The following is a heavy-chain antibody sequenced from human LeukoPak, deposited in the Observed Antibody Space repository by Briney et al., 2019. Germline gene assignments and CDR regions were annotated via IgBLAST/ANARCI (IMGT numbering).Heavy chain of an antibody. CDR3: AKSSGGSCYTSVDY. CDR1: GFTVSSNY. V-gene: IGHV3-53*01. J-gene: IGHJ4*02. D-gene: IGHD2-15*01. CDR2: IYSGGST. Sequence: GGSLRLSCAASGFTVSSNYMSWVRQAPGKGLEWVSVIYSGGSTYYADSVKGRFTISRDNSKNTLYLQMNSLRAEDTAVYYCAKSSGGSCYTSVDYWGQGTLVTVSS.